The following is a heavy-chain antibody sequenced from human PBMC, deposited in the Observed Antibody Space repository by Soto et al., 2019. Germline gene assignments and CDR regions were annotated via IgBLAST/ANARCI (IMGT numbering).Heavy chain of an antibody. CDR2: ISGSGGST. V-gene: IGHV3-23*01. Sequence: GGSLRLSCAASGFTFSSYAMSWVRQAPGKGLEWVSAISGSGGSTYYADSVKGRFAISRDNSKNTLYLQMNSLRAEDTAVYYCAKDTGSSGIYWYFDLWGRGTLVTVSS. CDR1: GFTFSSYA. D-gene: IGHD3-10*01. CDR3: AKDTGSSGIYWYFDL. J-gene: IGHJ2*01.